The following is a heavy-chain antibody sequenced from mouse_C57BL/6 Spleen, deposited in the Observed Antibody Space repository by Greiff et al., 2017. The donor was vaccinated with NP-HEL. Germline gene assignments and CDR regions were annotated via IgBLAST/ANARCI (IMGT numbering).Heavy chain of an antibody. CDR2: ISDGGSYT. CDR1: GFTFSSYA. Sequence: EVKVVESGGGLVKPGGSLKLSCAASGFTFSSYAMSWVRQTPEKRLEWVATISDGGSYTYYPDNVKGRFTISRDNAKNNLYLQMSHLKSEDTAMYYCARGNDYSWFAYWGQGTLVTVSA. J-gene: IGHJ3*01. V-gene: IGHV5-4*03. CDR3: ARGNDYSWFAY. D-gene: IGHD1-1*02.